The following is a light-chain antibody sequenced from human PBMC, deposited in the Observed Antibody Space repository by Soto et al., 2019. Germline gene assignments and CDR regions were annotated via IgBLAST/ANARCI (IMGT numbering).Light chain of an antibody. CDR3: QQYYSNAVT. V-gene: IGKV1-39*01. J-gene: IGKJ1*01. CDR2: AAS. Sequence: DIQMTQSPSSLSASVGDRVTITCRASQSISSYLTWYQQKPGKAPKLLIYAASSLQSGVPSRFSGSGSGTDFTLTISSLQPDDFATYYCQQYYSNAVTFGQGTKVDNK. CDR1: QSISSY.